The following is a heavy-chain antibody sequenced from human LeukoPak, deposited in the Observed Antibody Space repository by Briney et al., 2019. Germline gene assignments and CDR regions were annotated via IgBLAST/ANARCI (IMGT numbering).Heavy chain of an antibody. V-gene: IGHV3-7*01. CDR3: ARYCSSNSCNDAFDI. CDR1: GFTFSSYW. CDR2: IKQDGSEK. D-gene: IGHD2-2*01. Sequence: HPGGSLRLSCAASGFTFSSYWMSWVRQAPGKGLEWVANIKQDGSEKYYVDSVKGRFTISRDNAKNSLFLQINSLRAEDRAVYYCARYCSSNSCNDAFDIWGQGTMVTVSS. J-gene: IGHJ3*02.